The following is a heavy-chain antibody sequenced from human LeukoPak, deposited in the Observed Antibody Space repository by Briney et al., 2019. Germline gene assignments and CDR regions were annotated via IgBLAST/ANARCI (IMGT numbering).Heavy chain of an antibody. CDR2: IYSGGST. J-gene: IGHJ4*02. D-gene: IGHD4-11*01. CDR3: ARGGYSTLRTV. V-gene: IGHV3-53*01. CDR1: GFTVSSNY. Sequence: PGGSLRLSCAASGFTVSSNYMSWVRQAPGEGLEWVSVIYSGGSTYYAVSVKGRFTISRDNSKNTLYLQMNSLRAEDTAVYYCARGGYSTLRTVWGQGTLVTVSS.